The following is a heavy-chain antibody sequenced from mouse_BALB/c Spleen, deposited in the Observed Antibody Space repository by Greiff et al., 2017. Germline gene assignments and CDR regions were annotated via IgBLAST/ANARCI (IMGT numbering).Heavy chain of an antibody. D-gene: IGHD1-1*01. Sequence: DVMLVESGGGLVKLGGSLKLSCAASGFTFSSYYMSWVRQTPEKRLELVAAINSNGGSTYYPDTVKGRFTISRDNAKNTLYLQMSSLKSEDTALYYCARRSYGSSYWYFDVWGAGTTVTVSS. V-gene: IGHV5-6-2*01. CDR1: GFTFSSYY. CDR2: INSNGGST. J-gene: IGHJ1*01. CDR3: ARRSYGSSYWYFDV.